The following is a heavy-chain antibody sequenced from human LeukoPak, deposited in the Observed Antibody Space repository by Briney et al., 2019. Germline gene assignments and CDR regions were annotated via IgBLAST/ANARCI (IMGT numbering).Heavy chain of an antibody. CDR1: GFTFGDYA. Sequence: GGSLRLSCTASGFTFGDYAMSWFRQAPGKGLEWVSFIRSKTYGGTTEYAASVKGRFTISRDDSKSIAYLEMNSLKTEDTAVYYCSRDSSWTAFDIWGQGTMVTVSS. J-gene: IGHJ3*02. D-gene: IGHD3/OR15-3a*01. CDR2: IRSKTYGGTT. CDR3: SRDSSWTAFDI. V-gene: IGHV3-49*03.